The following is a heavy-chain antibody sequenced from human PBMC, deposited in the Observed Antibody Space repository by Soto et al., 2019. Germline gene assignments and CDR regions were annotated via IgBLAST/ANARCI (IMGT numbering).Heavy chain of an antibody. J-gene: IGHJ4*02. CDR2: ISYDGSNK. D-gene: IGHD6-6*01. CDR1: GFTFSSCG. V-gene: IGHV3-30*18. CDR3: AKDRSIAARILAY. Sequence: QVQLVESGGGVVQPGRSLRLSCAASGFTFSSCGMHWVRQAPGKGLEWMAIISYDGSNKYYADSVKGRFTISRDNSKNTLYLQMNSLRAEDTSVYYCAKDRSIAARILAYWGQGNLVTVSS.